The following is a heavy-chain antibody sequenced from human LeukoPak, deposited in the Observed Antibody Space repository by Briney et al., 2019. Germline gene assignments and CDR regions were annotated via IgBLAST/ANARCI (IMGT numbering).Heavy chain of an antibody. CDR3: ARAAGKWLVQGYFQH. Sequence: ASVKVSCKASGYTFTSYGISWVRQAPGQGLEWMGWISAYNGNTNYAQKLQGRVTMTTDTSTSTAYMELRSLRSGDTAVYYCARAAGKWLVQGYFQHWGQGTLVTVSS. V-gene: IGHV1-18*01. CDR1: GYTFTSYG. D-gene: IGHD6-19*01. CDR2: ISAYNGNT. J-gene: IGHJ1*01.